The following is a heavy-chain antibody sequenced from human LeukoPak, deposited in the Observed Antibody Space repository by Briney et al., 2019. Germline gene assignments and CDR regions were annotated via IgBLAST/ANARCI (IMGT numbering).Heavy chain of an antibody. Sequence: GGSLRLSCAASGFTFSSYSMNWVRQAPGKGLEWVSSITSSSSYIYYADSVKGRFTISRDNAKNSLYLQMNSLRAEDTAVYYCASSTYSGSPPFDYWGQGTLVTVSS. CDR1: GFTFSSYS. CDR3: ASSTYSGSPPFDY. D-gene: IGHD1-26*01. V-gene: IGHV3-21*01. J-gene: IGHJ4*02. CDR2: ITSSSSYI.